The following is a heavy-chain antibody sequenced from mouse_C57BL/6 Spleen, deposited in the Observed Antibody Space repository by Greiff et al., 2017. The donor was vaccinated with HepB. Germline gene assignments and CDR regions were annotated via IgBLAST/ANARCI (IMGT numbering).Heavy chain of an antibody. V-gene: IGHV5-6*01. CDR2: ISSGGSYT. J-gene: IGHJ3*01. Sequence: EVHLVESGGDLVKPGGSLKLSCAASGFTFSSYGMSWVRQTPDKRLEWVATISSGGSYTYYPDSVKGRFTISRDNAKNTLYLQMSSLKSEDTAMYYCARRWDWFAYWGQGTLVTVSA. CDR1: GFTFSSYG. D-gene: IGHD4-1*01. CDR3: ARRWDWFAY.